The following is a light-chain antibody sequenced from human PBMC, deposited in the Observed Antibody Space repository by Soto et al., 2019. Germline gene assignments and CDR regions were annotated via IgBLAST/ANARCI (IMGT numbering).Light chain of an antibody. CDR3: HRSSVGPQT. Sequence: QMTQSPSSLSASVGDRVTITCRASQNIATFLNWYQQKLGKAPKLLIYAASDLQSGVPSRFSGSGYGTDSTLTISSLQPEDFATTYCHRSSVGPQTFGQGPKVE. CDR2: AAS. V-gene: IGKV1-39*01. CDR1: QNIATF. J-gene: IGKJ1*01.